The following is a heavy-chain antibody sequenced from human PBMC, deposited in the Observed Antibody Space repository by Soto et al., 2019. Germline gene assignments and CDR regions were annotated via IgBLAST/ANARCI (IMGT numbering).Heavy chain of an antibody. CDR2: IYYSGST. CDR3: ARDRVRKAGSGSYPDYYYYGMDV. D-gene: IGHD3-10*01. V-gene: IGHV4-30-4*01. Sequence: QVQLQESGPGLVKPSQTLSLTCTVSGGSISSGDYYWSWIRQPPGKGLEWIGYIYYSGSTYYNPSRKSRVTISVVTSKNQFSLKLSSVTAADTAVYYCARDRVRKAGSGSYPDYYYYGMDVWGQGTTVTVSS. CDR1: GGSISSGDYY. J-gene: IGHJ6*02.